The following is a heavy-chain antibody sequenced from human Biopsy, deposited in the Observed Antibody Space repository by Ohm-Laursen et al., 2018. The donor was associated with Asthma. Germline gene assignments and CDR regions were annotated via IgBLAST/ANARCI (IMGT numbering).Heavy chain of an antibody. J-gene: IGHJ1*01. CDR1: GFTFGGYA. Sequence: SLRLSCTASGFTFGGYAMSWARQAPGKGLEWVAVITFDGSTQHYGDSVKGRFTISRDNSKNSLYLQMNSLRAEDTAVYYCARTFHFWSPYHAEHYQLWGQGTLVTVSS. CDR2: ITFDGSTQ. V-gene: IGHV3-30*12. CDR3: ARTFHFWSPYHAEHYQL. D-gene: IGHD3-3*02.